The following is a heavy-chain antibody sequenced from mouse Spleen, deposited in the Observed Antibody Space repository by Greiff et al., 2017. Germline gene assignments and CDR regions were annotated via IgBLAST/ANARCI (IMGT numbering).Heavy chain of an antibody. J-gene: IGHJ2*01. CDR1: GFTFSDYG. CDR2: ISSGSSTI. D-gene: IGHD1-1*02. Sequence: EVKLVESGGGLVKPGGSLKLSCAASGFTFSDYGMHWVRQAPEKGLEWVAYISSGSSTIYYADTVKGRFTISRDNAKNTLFLQMTSLRSEDTAMYYCARTGGNLYFDYWGQGTTLTVSS. V-gene: IGHV5-17*01. CDR3: ARTGGNLYFDY.